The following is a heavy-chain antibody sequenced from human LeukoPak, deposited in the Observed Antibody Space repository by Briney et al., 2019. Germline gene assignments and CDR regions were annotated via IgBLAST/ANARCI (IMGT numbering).Heavy chain of an antibody. CDR1: GYTFTSYG. V-gene: IGHV1-18*01. Sequence: GASVKVSCKASGYTFTSYGISWVRQAPGQGLEWMGWISAYNGNTNYAQKLQGRVTMTTDTSTSTAYMELRSLRSDDTAVYYCARRYQLLYEDYYYGMDVWGQGTTVTVSS. CDR2: ISAYNGNT. D-gene: IGHD2-2*02. J-gene: IGHJ6*02. CDR3: ARRYQLLYEDYYYGMDV.